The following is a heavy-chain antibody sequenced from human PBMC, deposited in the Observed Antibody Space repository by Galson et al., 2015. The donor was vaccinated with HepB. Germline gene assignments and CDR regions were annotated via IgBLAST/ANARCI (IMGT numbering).Heavy chain of an antibody. Sequence: SLRLSCAASGFSFSSYSMTWVRQAPGKGLEWVSYISSSGSNVYYADYVEGRFIISRDSAKYSLYLQINSLGDEDTAVYYCARERLGYYGMDVWGHGTTVTVSS. V-gene: IGHV3-48*02. J-gene: IGHJ6*02. D-gene: IGHD6-19*01. CDR1: GFSFSSYS. CDR2: ISSSGSNV. CDR3: ARERLGYYGMDV.